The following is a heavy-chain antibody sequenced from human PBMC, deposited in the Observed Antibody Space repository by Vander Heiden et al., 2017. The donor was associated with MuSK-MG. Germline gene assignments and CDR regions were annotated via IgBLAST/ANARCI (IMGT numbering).Heavy chain of an antibody. V-gene: IGHV3-23*01. D-gene: IGHD3-22*01. CDR2: ISGSGGST. J-gene: IGHJ4*02. CDR3: AKSTNYYDSSGYYNY. CDR1: GFTFTNYA. Sequence: EVQLLESGGGLVQPGGSLRLSCAASGFTFTNYAMSWVRQAQGKGLEWVSAISGSGGSTYYADSVKGRFTISRDNSKNTLYLQMNSLRAEDTAVYYCAKSTNYYDSSGYYNYWGQGTLVTVSS.